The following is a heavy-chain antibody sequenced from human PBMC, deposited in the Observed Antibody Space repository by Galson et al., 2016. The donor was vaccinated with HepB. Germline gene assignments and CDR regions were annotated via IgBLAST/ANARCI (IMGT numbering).Heavy chain of an antibody. V-gene: IGHV3-7*01. CDR1: GFTFSSDW. J-gene: IGHJ2*01. Sequence: SLRLSCAASGFTFSSDWMSWVRQAPGKGLEWVANINQDESVKYYVDSVKGRFTISRDNAKNSLYLQMNSLRAEDTAVYSCARILWFGGEWYFGLWGRGTLVTVSS. D-gene: IGHD3-10*01. CDR2: INQDESVK. CDR3: ARILWFGGEWYFGL.